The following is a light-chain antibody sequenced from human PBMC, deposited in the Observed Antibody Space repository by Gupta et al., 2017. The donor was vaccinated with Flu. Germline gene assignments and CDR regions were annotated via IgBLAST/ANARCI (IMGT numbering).Light chain of an antibody. CDR3: QQYKTWPPYS. J-gene: IGKJ2*03. V-gene: IGKV3-15*01. CDR2: GAS. CDR1: QDISSN. Sequence: EVVMTQYPATLSVSPGEGATLSCRASQDISSNLAWYQQRPGQAPRILIFGASTRATGTPARFSGSGSGTDFTLTISSLQPEDFVVYYCQQYKTWPPYSFGQGTKLEI.